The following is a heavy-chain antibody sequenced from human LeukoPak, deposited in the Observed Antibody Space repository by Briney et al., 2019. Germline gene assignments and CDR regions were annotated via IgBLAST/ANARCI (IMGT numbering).Heavy chain of an antibody. V-gene: IGHV1-8*03. Sequence: GASVKVSCKASGYTFSNYDINLVRQTAGQGLEWLGWTNPGSGNTGYAQKFRGRLTITRITSKNTVYMELTSLKSDDTAIYYCARDLMAGQYYFDSWGQGTLVTVSS. CDR3: ARDLMAGQYYFDS. D-gene: IGHD6-19*01. J-gene: IGHJ4*02. CDR2: TNPGSGNT. CDR1: GYTFSNYD.